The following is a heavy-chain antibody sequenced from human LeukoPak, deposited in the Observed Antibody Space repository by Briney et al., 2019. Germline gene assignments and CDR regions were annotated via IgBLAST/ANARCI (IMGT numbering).Heavy chain of an antibody. Sequence: PSETLSLTCTVSGGSISSNSYYWGWIRQPPGKGLEWIGSIYYSGSTYYNPSLKSRVTISVDTSKNQFSLKLNSVTAADTAVYYCARVGGIVVVLFDYWGQGALVTVSS. J-gene: IGHJ4*02. CDR3: ARVGGIVVVLFDY. D-gene: IGHD3-22*01. CDR2: IYYSGST. CDR1: GGSISSNSYY. V-gene: IGHV4-39*07.